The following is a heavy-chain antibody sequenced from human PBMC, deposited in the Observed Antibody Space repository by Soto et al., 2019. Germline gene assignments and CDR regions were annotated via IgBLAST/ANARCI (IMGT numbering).Heavy chain of an antibody. V-gene: IGHV4-39*01. CDR1: GDSISSSSYY. J-gene: IGHJ4*02. CDR3: ATSVLQGTDD. CDR2: IYYTGST. D-gene: IGHD4-4*01. Sequence: SETLSLTCTVSGDSISSSSYYWGWVRQPPGKGLEWIGSIYYTGSTYYNPSLKSRVTISVDTSKNQFSLNLKSVTAADTAVYDCATSVLQGTDDWGQGTLVTVAS.